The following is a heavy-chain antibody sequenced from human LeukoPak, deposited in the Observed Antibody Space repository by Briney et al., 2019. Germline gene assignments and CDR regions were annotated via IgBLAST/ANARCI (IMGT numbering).Heavy chain of an antibody. D-gene: IGHD5-24*01. V-gene: IGHV3-7*01. CDR2: IKQDGSEK. CDR1: GFTFSSYW. J-gene: IGHJ4*02. CDR3: ARVGDSRDGYNYAVDFGY. Sequence: GGSLRLSCAASGFTFSSYWMSGVRQAPGKGLEWVANIKQDGSEKYYVDSVKGRFTISRDNAKNSLYLQMNSLRAEDTAVYYCARVGDSRDGYNYAVDFGYWGRGTLVTVSS.